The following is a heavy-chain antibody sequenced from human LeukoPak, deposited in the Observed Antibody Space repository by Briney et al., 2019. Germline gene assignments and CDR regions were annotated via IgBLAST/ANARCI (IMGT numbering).Heavy chain of an antibody. D-gene: IGHD2-21*01. CDR1: GGSISSYY. J-gene: IGHJ5*02. Sequence: SETLSLTCTVSGGSISSYYWSWIRQPPGKGLEWIGYIYYSGSTNYNPSLKSRVTISVDTSRNQFSLKLSSVTAADTAVYYCARGIGPRNWFDPWGQGTLVTVSS. CDR2: IYYSGST. V-gene: IGHV4-59*01. CDR3: ARGIGPRNWFDP.